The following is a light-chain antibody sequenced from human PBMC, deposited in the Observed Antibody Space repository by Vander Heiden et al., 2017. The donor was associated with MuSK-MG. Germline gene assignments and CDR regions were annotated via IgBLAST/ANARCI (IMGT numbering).Light chain of an antibody. CDR1: QSISSY. J-gene: IGKJ2*02. CDR3: QQTYRTPVGT. Sequence: DIQMTQSPSSLSASVGDRVTITCRASQSISSYLNWYQQKPGKAPKLLIYAASSLQSGVPSRFSGSGSGTDFTLTISSLQTEDLATYYCQQTYRTPVGTFGQGTKLEIK. V-gene: IGKV1-39*01. CDR2: AAS.